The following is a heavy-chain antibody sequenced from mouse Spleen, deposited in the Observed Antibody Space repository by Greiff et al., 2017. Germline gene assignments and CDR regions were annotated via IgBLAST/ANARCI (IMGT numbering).Heavy chain of an antibody. Sequence: VQLQQSGPELVKPGASVKISCKASGYEFSSSWMNWVKQRPGKGLEWIGRIYPGDGDTNYNGKFKGKATLTADKSSSTAYMQLSSLTSEDSAVYFCAQGLWFAYWGQGTLVTVSA. V-gene: IGHV1-82*01. J-gene: IGHJ3*01. D-gene: IGHD3-3*01. CDR2: IYPGDGDT. CDR3: AQGLWFAY. CDR1: GYEFSSSW.